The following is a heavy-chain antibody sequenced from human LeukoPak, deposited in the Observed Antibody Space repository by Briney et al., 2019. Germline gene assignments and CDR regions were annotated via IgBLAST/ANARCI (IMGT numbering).Heavy chain of an antibody. Sequence: SETLSLTCTGSGGSISSYYWSWIRQPPGKGLEWIGYIYYSGSTNYNPSLKSRVTISVDTSKNQFSLKLSSVTAADTPVYYCARDAYSSGFFFDYWGQGTLVTVSS. CDR1: GGSISSYY. D-gene: IGHD6-19*01. V-gene: IGHV4-59*01. CDR3: ARDAYSSGFFFDY. J-gene: IGHJ4*02. CDR2: IYYSGST.